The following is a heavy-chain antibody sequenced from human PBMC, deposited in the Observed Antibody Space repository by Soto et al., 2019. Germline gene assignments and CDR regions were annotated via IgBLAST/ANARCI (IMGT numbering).Heavy chain of an antibody. CDR2: IMPVFATP. Sequence: QVQLVQSGAEVKKPGSSVKVSCKASGGTFSTSAISWVRQAPGQGLEWVGGIMPVFATPDYAQKFQGRVTITADESTTTAYLELTSLITDDTAVYYCARDKDRQQLGGNYYYILDVWGQGTAITVSS. CDR1: GGTFSTSA. V-gene: IGHV1-69*12. D-gene: IGHD3-3*02. J-gene: IGHJ6*02. CDR3: ARDKDRQQLGGNYYYILDV.